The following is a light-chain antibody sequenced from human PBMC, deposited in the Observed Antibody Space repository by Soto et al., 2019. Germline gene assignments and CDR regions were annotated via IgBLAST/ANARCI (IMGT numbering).Light chain of an antibody. CDR1: QSVSRY. CDR2: DAS. J-gene: IGKJ1*01. CDR3: QQYGTSPPWT. V-gene: IGKV3-11*01. Sequence: EIVLTQSPATLSLSPGERATLSCRASQSVSRYLAWYQQKPGQAPRLLIYDASNRATGIPARFSGSGSGTDFTLTISSLEPEDFAVYYCQQYGTSPPWTFGQGAKVDIK.